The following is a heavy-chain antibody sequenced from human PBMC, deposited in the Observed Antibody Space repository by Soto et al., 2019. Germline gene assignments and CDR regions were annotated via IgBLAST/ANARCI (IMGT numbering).Heavy chain of an antibody. D-gene: IGHD3-22*01. Sequence: SETLSLTCSVSGDSMSSGAYYWSWIRQHPGKGLEWIAYIYHSGDTHYNPSLRSRITISVDTSKNQFSLKLTSVTDADTAVYYCASTYSGYLDNWGQGTVVTVSS. CDR1: GDSMSSGAYY. V-gene: IGHV4-31*03. J-gene: IGHJ4*02. CDR2: IYHSGDT. CDR3: ASTYSGYLDN.